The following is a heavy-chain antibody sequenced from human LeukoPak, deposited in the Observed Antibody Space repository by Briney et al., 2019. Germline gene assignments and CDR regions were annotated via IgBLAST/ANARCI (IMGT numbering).Heavy chain of an antibody. CDR1: GGTFSSYA. Sequence: SVKVSCKASGGTFSSYAISWVRQAPGQGLGWMGRIIPILGIANYAQKFQGRVTITADKSTSTAYMELSSLRSEDTAVYYCARVSSPSSSWETDYWGQGTLVTVSS. CDR2: IIPILGIA. V-gene: IGHV1-69*04. CDR3: ARVSSPSSSWETDY. J-gene: IGHJ4*02. D-gene: IGHD6-13*01.